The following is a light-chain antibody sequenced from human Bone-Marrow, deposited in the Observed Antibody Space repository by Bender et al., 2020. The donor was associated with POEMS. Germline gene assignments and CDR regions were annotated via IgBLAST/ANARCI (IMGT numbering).Light chain of an antibody. Sequence: QLVLTQSPSASASLGASVKLTCTLSSGHISYAIAWHQQQPEKGPRYLMKVNSDGSHFKGDGIPDRFSGPSSGAERYLVISSLQSEDEADDYCQTWGTGTWVFGGGTKLTVL. J-gene: IGLJ3*02. V-gene: IGLV4-69*02. CDR3: QTWGTGTWV. CDR1: SGHISYA. CDR2: VNSDGSH.